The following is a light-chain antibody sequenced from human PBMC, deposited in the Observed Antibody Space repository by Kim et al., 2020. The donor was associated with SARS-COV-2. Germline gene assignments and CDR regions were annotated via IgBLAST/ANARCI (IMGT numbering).Light chain of an antibody. CDR1: QSVSSSY. Sequence: EIVLTQPPGTLSLSPGETATLSCRASQSVSSSYLAWYQQKPGQAPRLLIYGASTRATGIPDRFSGSGSRTDFTLTISRLEPEDFAVYYCQQYGSSLWTFGQGTKVDIK. CDR2: GAS. CDR3: QQYGSSLWT. J-gene: IGKJ1*01. V-gene: IGKV3-20*01.